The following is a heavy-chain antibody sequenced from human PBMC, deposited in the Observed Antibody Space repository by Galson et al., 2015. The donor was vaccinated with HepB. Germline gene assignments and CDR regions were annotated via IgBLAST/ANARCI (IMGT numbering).Heavy chain of an antibody. V-gene: IGHV3-30*04. J-gene: IGHJ6*02. CDR1: GFTFSSYA. CDR2: ISYDGSNK. Sequence: SLRLSCAASGFTFSSYAMHWVRQAPGKGLEWVAVISYDGSNKYYADSVKGRFTISRDNSKNTLYLQMNSLRAEDTAVYYCARDAYQAAGRKYYYYYYGMDVWGQGTTVTVSS. CDR3: ARDAYQAAGRKYYYYYYGMDV. D-gene: IGHD6-13*01.